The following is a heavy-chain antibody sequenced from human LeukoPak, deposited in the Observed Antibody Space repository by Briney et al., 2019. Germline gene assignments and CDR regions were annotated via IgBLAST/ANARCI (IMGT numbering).Heavy chain of an antibody. CDR2: MNPNSGNT. CDR3: ARVAHRGDCYDY. V-gene: IGHV1-8*01. Sequence: ASVKVSCKASGYTFTSYDINWVRQATEQGLEWMGWMNPNSGNTGYAQKFQGRVTMTRNTSISTAYMELSSLRSEDTAVYYCARVAHRGDCYDYWGQGTLVTVSS. CDR1: GYTFTSYD. D-gene: IGHD2-15*01. J-gene: IGHJ4*02.